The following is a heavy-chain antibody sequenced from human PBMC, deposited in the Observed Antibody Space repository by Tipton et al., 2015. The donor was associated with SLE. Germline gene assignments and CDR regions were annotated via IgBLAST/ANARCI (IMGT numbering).Heavy chain of an antibody. CDR3: ARGLSLKWLRPYYFDY. J-gene: IGHJ4*02. CDR1: GGSFSGYY. D-gene: IGHD5-12*01. V-gene: IGHV4-34*01. CDR2: INHSGST. Sequence: TLSLTCAVYGGSFSGYYWSWIRQPPGKGLEWIGEINHSGSTNYNPSLKSRVTISVDTSKNQFSLKLSSVTAADTAVYYCARGLSLKWLRPYYFDYWGQGTLVTVSS.